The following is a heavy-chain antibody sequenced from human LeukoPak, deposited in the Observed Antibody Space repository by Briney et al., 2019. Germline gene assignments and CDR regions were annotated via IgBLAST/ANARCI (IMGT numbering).Heavy chain of an antibody. J-gene: IGHJ5*02. CDR1: GGSISTYY. Sequence: PSETLSLTCTVSGGSISTYYWNWIRQPPGKGLEWIGYIYYTGSTNYNPSLKSRVTISVDTSKNQFSLKVSSVTAADTAVYYCARGWCRGGSCYSQSWFDPWGQGTLVTVSS. V-gene: IGHV4-59*01. D-gene: IGHD2-15*01. CDR3: ARGWCRGGSCYSQSWFDP. CDR2: IYYTGST.